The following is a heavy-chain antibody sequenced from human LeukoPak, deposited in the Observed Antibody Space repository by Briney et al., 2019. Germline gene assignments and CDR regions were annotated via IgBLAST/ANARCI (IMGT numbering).Heavy chain of an antibody. D-gene: IGHD5-24*01. CDR3: ARGGGRWLPPDL. CDR2: ISAYYGDT. J-gene: IGHJ5*02. Sequence: ASVKVSCKTSGYIFGHNGISWVRQAPGQGPEWMGWISAYYGDTKYAQKFQGRVTMTRDTSTSTVYMELSSLRSEDTAVYYCARGGGRWLPPDLWGQGTLVTVSS. V-gene: IGHV1-18*01. CDR1: GYIFGHNG.